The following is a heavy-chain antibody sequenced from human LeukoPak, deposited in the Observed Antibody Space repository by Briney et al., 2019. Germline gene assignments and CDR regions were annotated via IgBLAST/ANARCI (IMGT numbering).Heavy chain of an antibody. CDR2: IYYTGST. J-gene: IGHJ4*02. D-gene: IGHD6-6*01. Sequence: SETLSLTCSVSGVSISSLYWSWIRQPPGKGLEWMGYIYYTGSTNYNPSLKSRVTMFVDMSTNQFSLRLSSVTAADTAVYYCARHRAYGSSSPFDSWGQGTLVTVSS. V-gene: IGHV4-59*08. CDR1: GVSISSLY. CDR3: ARHRAYGSSSPFDS.